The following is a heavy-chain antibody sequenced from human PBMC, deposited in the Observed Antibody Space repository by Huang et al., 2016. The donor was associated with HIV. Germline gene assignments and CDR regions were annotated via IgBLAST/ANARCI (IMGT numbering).Heavy chain of an antibody. D-gene: IGHD6-19*01. J-gene: IGHJ4*02. CDR1: GYTFTSYG. CDR2: INAYNGKS. Sequence: QVQLVQSGAEVKKPGASVKVSCKASGYTFTSYGISWVRQAPGQGLEWMGWINAYNGKSTYARNLQGRVTMTTDTSTNTADMELRSLRSDDTAMYYCATSYNSDFDFWGQGTLVTVSS. V-gene: IGHV1-18*01. CDR3: ATSYNSDFDF.